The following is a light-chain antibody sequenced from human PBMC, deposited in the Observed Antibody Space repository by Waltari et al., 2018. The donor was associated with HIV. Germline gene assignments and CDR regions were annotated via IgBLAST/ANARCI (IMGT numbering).Light chain of an antibody. J-gene: IGLJ1*01. CDR1: STNIGSNY. V-gene: IGLV1-44*01. Sequence: QSVPAQPPSASGTPGQTVSISCSGSSTNIGSNYVNWYQQLPRTAPKLLIDSNDQRPSGVPDRFSGSKSGTSASLAISGLQSEDEADYYCASWDDSLNNYVFGTGTTVTVL. CDR3: ASWDDSLNNYV. CDR2: SND.